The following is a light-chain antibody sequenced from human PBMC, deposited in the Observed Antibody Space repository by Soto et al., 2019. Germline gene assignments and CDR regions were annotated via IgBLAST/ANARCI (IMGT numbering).Light chain of an antibody. J-gene: IGKJ5*01. CDR1: QSIGDW. CDR2: DAS. Sequence: IHMTQSPSTLSGSVGNSVTIVCRASQSIGDWLAWYQQKPGKAPKFLIYDASSLESGVPSRFSGSGSGTDFTLTITSLQTDELATYFCQQYRSYSYTFGQGTRLEIK. V-gene: IGKV1-5*02. CDR3: QQYRSYSYT.